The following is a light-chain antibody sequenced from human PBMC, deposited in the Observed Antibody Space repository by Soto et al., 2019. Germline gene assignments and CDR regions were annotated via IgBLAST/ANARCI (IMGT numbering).Light chain of an antibody. Sequence: QSVLTQPPSASGTPGQRVAISCSGSSSNIGSNYVYWYQQLPGTAPKLLIYMNNQRPSGVPERFSGSKSGTSASLAISGLRSEDEGDYHCAAWDDSLTGPVFGGGTKLTVL. CDR3: AAWDDSLTGPV. J-gene: IGLJ2*01. CDR2: MNN. CDR1: SSNIGSNY. V-gene: IGLV1-47*01.